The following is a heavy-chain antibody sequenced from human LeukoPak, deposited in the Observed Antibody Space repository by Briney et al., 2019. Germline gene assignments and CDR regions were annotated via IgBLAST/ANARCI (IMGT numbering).Heavy chain of an antibody. Sequence: GGSLRLYCAASGFTFSSYSMKWVRQAPGKGLEWVSSISSSRSYIYYADSVKGRFTISRDNAKNSLYVQMHSLRAEDTAVYYCARDGEYYYGSGSYYNPTDYWGQGTLVTVSS. J-gene: IGHJ4*02. CDR3: ARDGEYYYGSGSYYNPTDY. V-gene: IGHV3-21*01. CDR2: ISSSRSYI. D-gene: IGHD3-10*01. CDR1: GFTFSSYS.